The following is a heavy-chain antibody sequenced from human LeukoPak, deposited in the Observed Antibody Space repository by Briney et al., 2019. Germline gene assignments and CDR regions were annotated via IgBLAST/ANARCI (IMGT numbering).Heavy chain of an antibody. CDR2: INPGNGDT. D-gene: IGHD1-14*01. Sequence: ASVKVSCKASGGTFSSYAISWVRQAPGQGLEWMGCINPGNGDTKYSQEFQGRVTITSDTSATTAYMELSSLSSEDKAVYYCTLYNYWGQGTLVTVSS. J-gene: IGHJ4*02. V-gene: IGHV1-3*03. CDR1: GGTFSSYA. CDR3: TLYNY.